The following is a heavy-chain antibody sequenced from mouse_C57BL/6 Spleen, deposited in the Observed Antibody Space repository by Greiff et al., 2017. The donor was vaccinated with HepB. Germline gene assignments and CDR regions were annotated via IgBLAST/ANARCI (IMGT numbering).Heavy chain of an antibody. CDR2: INPSSGYT. V-gene: IGHV1-4*01. J-gene: IGHJ2*01. D-gene: IGHD1-1*01. CDR1: GYTFTSYT. CDR3: ARDGITTVVATFDY. Sequence: VQLQQSGAELARPGASVKMSCKASGYTFTSYTMHWVKQRPGQGLEWIGYINPSSGYTKYNQKFKDKATLTEDKSSSTAYMQLSSLTSEDSAVYYCARDGITTVVATFDYWGQGTTLTVSS.